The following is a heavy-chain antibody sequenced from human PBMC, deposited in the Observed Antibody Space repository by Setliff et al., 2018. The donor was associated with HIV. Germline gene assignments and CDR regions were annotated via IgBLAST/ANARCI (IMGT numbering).Heavy chain of an antibody. V-gene: IGHV3-48*03. CDR1: GFTFSSYE. CDR2: ISNRGNTI. J-gene: IGHJ6*04. Sequence: GGSLRLSCAASGFTFSSYEMNWVRQAPGKGLEWVSYISNRGNTIYYADSVKGRFTISRDNAKNSLYLQMRSLRAEDTAVYYCARSEKYCSTVSCFRGHYGMDVWGKGTTVTVSS. D-gene: IGHD2-2*01. CDR3: ARSEKYCSTVSCFRGHYGMDV.